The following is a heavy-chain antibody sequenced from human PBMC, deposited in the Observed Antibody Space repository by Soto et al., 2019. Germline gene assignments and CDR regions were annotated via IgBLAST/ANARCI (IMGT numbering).Heavy chain of an antibody. J-gene: IGHJ4*02. D-gene: IGHD1-7*01. CDR3: ARDWNSND. Sequence: QVRLVESGGGLVKPGGSLRLSCAASGFTFSDYYMSWIRQAPGKGLEWVSYITNSGTIYYADSVKGRFTISRDNAENLLFLQMNSLRAEDTALYYCARDWNSNDWGQGTLVTVSS. V-gene: IGHV3-11*01. CDR2: ITNSGTI. CDR1: GFTFSDYY.